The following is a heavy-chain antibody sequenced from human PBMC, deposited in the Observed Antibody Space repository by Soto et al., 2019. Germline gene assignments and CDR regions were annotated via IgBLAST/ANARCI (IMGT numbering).Heavy chain of an antibody. D-gene: IGHD5-18*01. Sequence: SETLSLTCTAFGASDSSAPSYWGCTWHAPGKGVEWVGHIYYTGSTNYTPSLNNRVTSSVDTSKNHFSLQLTSVTAADTAVYYCARGAGFSYASTWFDIWGQGTLVT. V-gene: IGHV4-61*03. CDR2: IYYTGST. CDR3: ARGAGFSYASTWFDI. J-gene: IGHJ5*02. CDR1: GASDSSAPSY.